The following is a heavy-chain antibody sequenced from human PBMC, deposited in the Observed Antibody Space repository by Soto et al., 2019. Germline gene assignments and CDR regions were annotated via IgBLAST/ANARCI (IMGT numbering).Heavy chain of an antibody. CDR3: ARGHYDFWSGYFATIDY. CDR1: GGSISNYY. CDR2: IHYSGNT. D-gene: IGHD3-3*01. Sequence: SETLSLTCSVSGGSISNYYWSWIRQPPGKGLERIGYIHYSGNTKYNPSLKSRVTISADTSKDQFSLKLTSVTAADTSVYYCARGHYDFWSGYFATIDYWGQGTLVTVSS. V-gene: IGHV4-59*08. J-gene: IGHJ4*02.